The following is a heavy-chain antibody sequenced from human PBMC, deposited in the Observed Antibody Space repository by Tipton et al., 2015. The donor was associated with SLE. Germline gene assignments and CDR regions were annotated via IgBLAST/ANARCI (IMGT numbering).Heavy chain of an antibody. CDR3: ARRIWVPNYYALLHSGYYYFYMAV. V-gene: IGHV6-1*01. CDR1: GDSVSSNSAA. Sequence: GLVKPSQTLSLTCAISGDSVSSNSAAWNWIRQSPSRGLEWLGRTYYRSKWYNDYAVSVKSRITINPDTSKNQFSLQLNSVTPEDTAVYYCARRIWVPNYYALLHSGYYYFYMAVWGKVTTVIFSS. CDR2: TYYRSKWYN. J-gene: IGHJ6*03. D-gene: IGHD3-10*01.